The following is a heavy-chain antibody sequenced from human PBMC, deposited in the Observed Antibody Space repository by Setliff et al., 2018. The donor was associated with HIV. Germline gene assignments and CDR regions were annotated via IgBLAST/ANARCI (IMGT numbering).Heavy chain of an antibody. CDR2: ISPYNGDT. D-gene: IGHD3-22*01. CDR1: GYSFNEYG. V-gene: IGHV1-18*01. Sequence: ASVKVSCKASGYSFNEYGISWVRQAPGQGLEWMGWISPYNGDTRYAQKVQGRVTLTTDTSTNTGYMELRTLRSDDTAVYYCARGVTRDSIGYYRDECFQHWGQGTLVTVPQ. J-gene: IGHJ1*01. CDR3: ARGVTRDSIGYYRDECFQH.